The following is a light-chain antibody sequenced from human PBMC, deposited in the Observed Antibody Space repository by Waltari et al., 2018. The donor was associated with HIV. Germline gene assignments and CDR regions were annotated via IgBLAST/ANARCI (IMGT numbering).Light chain of an antibody. CDR2: GAT. J-gene: IGKJ1*01. Sequence: EIVLTQSPGTLSLSPGERATLSSRASQSVPASTSLARYQQRPGPAPRLLIYGATSRATGIPDRFSGSGSGTDFSLSISRLEPEDFALYYCQQYGISPWTFGQGTKVEIK. CDR1: QSVPASTS. CDR3: QQYGISPWT. V-gene: IGKV3-20*01.